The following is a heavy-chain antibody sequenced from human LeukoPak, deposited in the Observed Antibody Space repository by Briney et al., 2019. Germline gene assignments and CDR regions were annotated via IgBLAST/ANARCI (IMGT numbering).Heavy chain of an antibody. CDR2: IYYSGST. CDR1: GGSISSSSYY. CDR3: ARESLEGVVVTATNPPGHFDY. J-gene: IGHJ4*02. Sequence: SETLSLTCTVSGGSISSSSYYWGWIRQPPGKGLEWIGSIYYSGSTYYNPSLKSRVTISVDTSKNQFSLKLSSVTAADTAVYYCARESLEGVVVTATNPPGHFDYWGQGTLVTVSS. D-gene: IGHD2-21*02. V-gene: IGHV4-39*07.